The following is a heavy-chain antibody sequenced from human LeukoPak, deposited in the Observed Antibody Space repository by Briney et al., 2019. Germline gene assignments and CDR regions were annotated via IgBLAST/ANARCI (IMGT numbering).Heavy chain of an antibody. D-gene: IGHD2-2*01. Sequence: AESLKISCKASGYSFTSYWISWVRQMPGKGLEWMGRIDNSDSYTNYSPSFQGHVTISADKSISTAYLQWSSLKASDTAMYYCARRPKGNYCSSTSCYYGWFDPWGQGTLVTVSS. CDR2: IDNSDSYT. CDR3: ARRPKGNYCSSTSCYYGWFDP. J-gene: IGHJ5*02. CDR1: GYSFTSYW. V-gene: IGHV5-10-1*01.